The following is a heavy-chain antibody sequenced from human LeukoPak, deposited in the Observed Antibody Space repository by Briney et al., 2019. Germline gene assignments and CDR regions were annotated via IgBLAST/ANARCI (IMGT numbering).Heavy chain of an antibody. V-gene: IGHV3-30-3*01. J-gene: IGHJ4*02. D-gene: IGHD1-26*01. CDR2: ISYDGSNK. CDR3: ARGSQSGSPPRVGYYFDY. Sequence: PGGSLRLSCAASGFTFSSYAMHWVRQAPGKGLEWVAVISYDGSNKYYADSVKGRFTISRDNSKNTLYLQMNSLRAEDTAVYYCARGSQSGSPPRVGYYFDYWGQGTLVTVSS. CDR1: GFTFSSYA.